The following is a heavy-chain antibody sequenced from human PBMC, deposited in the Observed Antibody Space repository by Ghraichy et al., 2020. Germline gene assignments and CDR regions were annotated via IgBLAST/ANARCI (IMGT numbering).Heavy chain of an antibody. D-gene: IGHD6-19*01. CDR2: ISYDGSNK. CDR1: GFSFSTYA. CDR3: ANSAGTHNSDWRLLGDY. J-gene: IGHJ4*02. Sequence: GGSLRLSCAASGFSFSTYAMHWVRQAPGKGLEWMAVISYDGSNKDYADSVKGRFTISRDNSKNALYLQMNSLRAEDTAVYYCANSAGTHNSDWRLLGDYWGQGTLVTVSS. V-gene: IGHV3-30*18.